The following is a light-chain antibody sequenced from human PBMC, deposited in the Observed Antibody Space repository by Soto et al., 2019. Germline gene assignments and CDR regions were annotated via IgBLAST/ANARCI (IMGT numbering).Light chain of an antibody. CDR1: NIGSKN. V-gene: IGLV3-9*01. Sequence: SYELTQPLSVSVALGQTARITCGGNNIGSKNVHWYQQKPGQAPVLVIYRDSNRPSGIPERFSGSNSGNTATLTISRAQAGDEADYYCQVWDSTEVFGGGTKLPVL. CDR2: RDS. CDR3: QVWDSTEV. J-gene: IGLJ3*02.